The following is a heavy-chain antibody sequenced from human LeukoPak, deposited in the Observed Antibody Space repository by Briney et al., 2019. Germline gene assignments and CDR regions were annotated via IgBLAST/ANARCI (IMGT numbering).Heavy chain of an antibody. J-gene: IGHJ4*02. D-gene: IGHD5-18*01. CDR1: GFTFSNAW. CDR3: TTDSMVTWSYDY. Sequence: PGGSLRLSCAASGFTFSNAWMSWVRQAPGKGLEWVGRIKSKTDGGTTDYAAPVKGRFTISRDDSKNTLYLQMNSLKTEDTAVYYCTTDSMVTWSYDYWGQGTLVTVSS. CDR2: IKSKTDGGTT. V-gene: IGHV3-15*01.